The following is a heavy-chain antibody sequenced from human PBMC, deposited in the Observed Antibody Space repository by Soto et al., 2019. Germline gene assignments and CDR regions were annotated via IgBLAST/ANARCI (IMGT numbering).Heavy chain of an antibody. Sequence: NPSETLSLTCTVSGGSISSSSYYWGWIRQPPGKGLEWIGSIYYSGSTYYNPSLKSRVTISVDTSKNQFSLKLSSVTAADTAVYYCARMNYGDRTVSFDYWGQGTLVTVSS. V-gene: IGHV4-39*01. CDR2: IYYSGST. CDR3: ARMNYGDRTVSFDY. D-gene: IGHD4-17*01. CDR1: GGSISSSSYY. J-gene: IGHJ4*02.